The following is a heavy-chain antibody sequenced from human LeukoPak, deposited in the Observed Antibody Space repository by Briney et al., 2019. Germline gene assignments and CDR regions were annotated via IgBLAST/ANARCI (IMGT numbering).Heavy chain of an antibody. Sequence: GGSLRLSCAASGFTFSSYAMHWVRQAPGKGLEWVAVISYDGSNKYYADSVKGRFTISRDNSKNTLYLQMNSLRAEDTAVYYCARDLYDILTGPRHYYYGMDVWGQGTTVTVSS. CDR1: GFTFSSYA. CDR3: ARDLYDILTGPRHYYYGMDV. V-gene: IGHV3-30*04. CDR2: ISYDGSNK. J-gene: IGHJ6*02. D-gene: IGHD3-9*01.